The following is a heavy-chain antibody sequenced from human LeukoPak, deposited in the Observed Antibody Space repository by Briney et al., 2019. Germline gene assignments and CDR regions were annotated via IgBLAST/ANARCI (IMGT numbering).Heavy chain of an antibody. D-gene: IGHD2-15*01. J-gene: IGHJ4*02. CDR1: GGSISSGGYY. CDR3: ARAWYCSGGSCYSTFDY. Sequence: SETLSLTCTVSGGSISSGGYYWSWIRQHPGKGLEWIGYIYYSGSTYYNPSLKSRVTISVDTSKNQFSLKLSSVTAADTAVYYCARAWYCSGGSCYSTFDYWGQGTLVTVSS. CDR2: IYYSGST. V-gene: IGHV4-31*03.